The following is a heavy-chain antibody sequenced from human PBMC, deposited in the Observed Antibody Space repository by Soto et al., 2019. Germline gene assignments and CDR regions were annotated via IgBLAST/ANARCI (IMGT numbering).Heavy chain of an antibody. Sequence: PGESLKISCKGSGYSFTSYWIGWVRQMPGKGLEWMGIIYPGDSGTRYSPSFQGQVTISADKSISTAYLQWSSLKASDTAMYYCARHQRDLTYYYYYGMDVWGQGTTVTVSS. J-gene: IGHJ6*02. CDR3: ARHQRDLTYYYYYGMDV. V-gene: IGHV5-51*01. CDR1: GYSFTSYW. D-gene: IGHD6-25*01. CDR2: IYPGDSGT.